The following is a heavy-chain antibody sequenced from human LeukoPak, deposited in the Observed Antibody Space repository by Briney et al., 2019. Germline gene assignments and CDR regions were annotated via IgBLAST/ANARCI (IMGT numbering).Heavy chain of an antibody. Sequence: GGSLRLSCAASGFTFSDYYMSWIRQAPGKGLEWVSYADSVKGRFTISRDNAKNSLYLQMNSLRAEDTAVYYCARDRAIIVGDTAGAFDIWGQGTMVTVSS. CDR1: GFTFSDYY. D-gene: IGHD1-26*01. J-gene: IGHJ3*02. V-gene: IGHV3-11*04. CDR3: ARDRAIIVGDTAGAFDI.